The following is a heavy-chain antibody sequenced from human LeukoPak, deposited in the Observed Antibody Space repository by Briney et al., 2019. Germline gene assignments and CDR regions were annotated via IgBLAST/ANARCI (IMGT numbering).Heavy chain of an antibody. V-gene: IGHV3-23*01. CDR3: AKARKRGYSYGIDAFDI. Sequence: PGGSLRLSCAASGFTFSSYAMSWVRQAPGKGLEWVSAISGSGGSTYYADSVKGRFTISRDNSRNTLYLQMNSLRAEDTAVYYCAKARKRGYSYGIDAFDIWGQGTMVTVSS. CDR2: ISGSGGST. CDR1: GFTFSSYA. J-gene: IGHJ3*02. D-gene: IGHD5-18*01.